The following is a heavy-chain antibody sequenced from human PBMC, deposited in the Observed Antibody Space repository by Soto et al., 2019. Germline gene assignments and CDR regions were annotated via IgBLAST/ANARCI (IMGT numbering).Heavy chain of an antibody. Sequence: GGSLRLSCAASGFTFDDYAMHWVRQAPGKGLEWVSGISWNSGSIGYADSVKGRFTISRDNAKNSLYLQMNSLRAEDTALYYCASDYYYGMDVWGQGTTVTVSS. V-gene: IGHV3-9*01. CDR3: ASDYYYGMDV. J-gene: IGHJ6*02. CDR1: GFTFDDYA. CDR2: ISWNSGSI.